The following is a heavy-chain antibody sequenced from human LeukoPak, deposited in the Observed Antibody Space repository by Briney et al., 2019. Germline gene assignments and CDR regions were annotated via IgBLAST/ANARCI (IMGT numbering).Heavy chain of an antibody. D-gene: IGHD3-9*01. J-gene: IGHJ4*02. CDR2: IIPIFGTA. Sequence: ASVKVSCEASGGTFSSYAISWVRQAPGQGLEWMGGIIPIFGTANYAQKFQGRVTITADESTSTAYMELSSLRSEDTAVYYCARARGRGLYYDILSLDYWGQGTLVTVSS. V-gene: IGHV1-69*13. CDR3: ARARGRGLYYDILSLDY. CDR1: GGTFSSYA.